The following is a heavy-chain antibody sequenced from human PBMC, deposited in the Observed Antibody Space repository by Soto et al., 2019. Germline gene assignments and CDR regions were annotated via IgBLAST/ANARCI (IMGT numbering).Heavy chain of an antibody. J-gene: IGHJ4*02. D-gene: IGHD6-6*01. CDR2: INHSGST. CDR3: ARSWVGIAARPIYYFDY. V-gene: IGHV4-34*01. Sequence: SETLSLTCAVYGGSFSGYYWSWIRQPPGKGLEWIGEINHSGSTNYNPSLKSRVTISVDTSKNQFSLKLSSVTAADTAVYYCARSWVGIAARPIYYFDYWGQGTLVTVSS. CDR1: GGSFSGYY.